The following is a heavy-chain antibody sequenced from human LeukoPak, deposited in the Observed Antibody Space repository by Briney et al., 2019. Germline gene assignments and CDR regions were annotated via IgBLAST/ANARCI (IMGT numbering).Heavy chain of an antibody. CDR2: ISYSGST. CDR3: ARDSTLSGMDV. Sequence: SETLSLTCTVSGGSISGYYWSWIRQPPGRGLEWIGYISYSGSTNYNPSLKSRVTISVDTSKNQFSLKLSSVTAADTAVYYCARDSTLSGMDVWGQGTTVTVS. J-gene: IGHJ6*02. CDR1: GGSISGYY. V-gene: IGHV4-59*01.